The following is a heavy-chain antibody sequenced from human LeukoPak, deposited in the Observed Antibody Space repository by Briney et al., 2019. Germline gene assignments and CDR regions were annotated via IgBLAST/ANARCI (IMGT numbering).Heavy chain of an antibody. D-gene: IGHD1-26*01. CDR1: GFTFSSYA. CDR2: ISYDGSNK. CDR3: ARNPRRSGAGFLYFDY. Sequence: GGSLRLSCAASGFTFSSYAMHWVRQAPGKGLEWVAVISYDGSNKYYADSVKGRFTISRDNSKNTLYLQMNSLRAEDTAVYYCARNPRRSGAGFLYFDYWGQGTLVTVPS. V-gene: IGHV3-30*04. J-gene: IGHJ4*02.